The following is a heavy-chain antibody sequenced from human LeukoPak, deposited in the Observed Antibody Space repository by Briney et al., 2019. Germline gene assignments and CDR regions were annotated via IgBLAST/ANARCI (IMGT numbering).Heavy chain of an antibody. Sequence: SETLSLPCSVSGGSISSSSYYWGWIRQPPGKGLEWIGSIYYSGSTYYNPSLKSRVTISVDTSKNQLSLKLSSVTAADTAVYYGARHDARLNYYGSGSYYFDYWGQGTLVTVSS. CDR1: GGSISSSSYY. CDR3: ARHDARLNYYGSGSYYFDY. CDR2: IYYSGST. D-gene: IGHD3-10*01. J-gene: IGHJ4*02. V-gene: IGHV4-39*01.